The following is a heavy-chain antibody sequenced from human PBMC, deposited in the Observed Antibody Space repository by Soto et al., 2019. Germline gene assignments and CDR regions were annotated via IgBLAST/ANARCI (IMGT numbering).Heavy chain of an antibody. CDR3: ARDSTAMIMSGFDY. J-gene: IGHJ4*01. V-gene: IGHV1-69*13. CDR1: GGSFREYA. CDR2: IIPMFGTP. D-gene: IGHD5-18*01. Sequence: ASVKVSCKVSGGSFREYAVSWVRQAPGQGLEWMGGIIPMFGTPNYAQKFQERITIIADECASTVYMELSSLTSEDTAVYYCARDSTAMIMSGFDYWGQGTLVTVSS.